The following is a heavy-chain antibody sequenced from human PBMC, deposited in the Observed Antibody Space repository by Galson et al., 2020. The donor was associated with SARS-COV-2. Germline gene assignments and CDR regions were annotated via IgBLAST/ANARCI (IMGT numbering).Heavy chain of an antibody. CDR2: ISHSGGT. J-gene: IGHJ3*02. CDR1: GTSISSGSYS. Sequence: QTLSLTCAVSGTSISSGSYSWHWIRQPPGKGLEWIGYISHSGGTYYNPSLKSRVTISGDRSKNQFSLRLSSVTAADTAVYYCARLHYGEYAPEAFDIWGPGTRVTVAS. V-gene: IGHV4-30-2*01. CDR3: ARLHYGEYAPEAFDI. D-gene: IGHD4-17*01.